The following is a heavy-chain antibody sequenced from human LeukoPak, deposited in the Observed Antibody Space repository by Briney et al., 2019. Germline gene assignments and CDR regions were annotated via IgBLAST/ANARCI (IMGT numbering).Heavy chain of an antibody. V-gene: IGHV4-39*07. J-gene: IGHJ6*03. D-gene: IGHD6-13*01. CDR3: SRRKIAAGGTLTTSYFYYYMDV. Sequence: SETLSLTCTVSGGSIGSRPYYWGWVRQPPGKGLEWIGTISYSGTTYYNPSLKSRVTISLDTSKNQFSLKLSSVTAADTAVYFCSRRKIAAGGTLTTSYFYYYMDVWGKGTMVTVSS. CDR2: ISYSGTT. CDR1: GGSIGSRPYY.